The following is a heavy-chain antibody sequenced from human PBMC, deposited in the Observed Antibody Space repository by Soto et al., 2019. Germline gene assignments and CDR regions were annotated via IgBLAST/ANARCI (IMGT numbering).Heavy chain of an antibody. CDR2: INHSGTT. CDR1: GGAFSGYY. Sequence: SETLPLTCAVYGGAFSGYYWTLIRQPPGTGLEGIGEINHSGTTYYNPTLKSRVSISVDTSKNQFSLKLSPVTAADTAVYYCAREPRLLIWFGDLHDWGRGTLVTVSS. CDR3: AREPRLLIWFGDLHD. J-gene: IGHJ4*02. D-gene: IGHD3-10*01. V-gene: IGHV4-34*09.